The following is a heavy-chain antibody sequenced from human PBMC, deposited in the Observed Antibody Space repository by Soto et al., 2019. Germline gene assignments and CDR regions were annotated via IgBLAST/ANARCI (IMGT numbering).Heavy chain of an antibody. CDR2: ISAYNGNT. CDR3: AREGDGYNPPEYYYGMDV. D-gene: IGHD5-12*01. Sequence: ASVKVSCKASGYTFTSYGISWVRQAPGQGLEWMGWISAYNGNTNCAQKLQGRVTMTTDTSTSTAYMELRSLRAADTAVYYCAREGDGYNPPEYYYGMDVWGQGTTVTVSS. V-gene: IGHV1-18*01. J-gene: IGHJ6*02. CDR1: GYTFTSYG.